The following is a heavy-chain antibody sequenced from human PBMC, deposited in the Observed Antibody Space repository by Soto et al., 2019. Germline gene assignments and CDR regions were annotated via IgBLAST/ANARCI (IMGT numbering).Heavy chain of an antibody. D-gene: IGHD2-2*01. CDR1: GFTFSNSA. V-gene: IGHV3-30-3*01. Sequence: QVQLVESGGGVVHPGRSLRVSCATSGFTFSNSAMHWIRQSPGKGLEWVAVISFDGTNEYYGDSVKGRFTISRDNSKNILYLQMTSLKPEDTAVYYCARSITYTSPFDYRGQGTVVTVSS. CDR3: ARSITYTSPFDY. CDR2: ISFDGTNE. J-gene: IGHJ4*02.